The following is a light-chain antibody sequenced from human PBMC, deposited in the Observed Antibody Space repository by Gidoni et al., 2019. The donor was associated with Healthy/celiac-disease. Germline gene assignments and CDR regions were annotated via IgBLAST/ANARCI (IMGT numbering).Light chain of an antibody. CDR1: QSISSY. Sequence: IQMTQSPSSLSASVGDRVTIPCRASQSISSYLHWYQQKPGKAPTLLIYAASSLQSGVPSRFSGSGAGTDFTLTISSLQPEDFATYYCQQSYSTPLTFGGGTKVEIK. CDR3: QQSYSTPLT. J-gene: IGKJ4*01. V-gene: IGKV1-39*01. CDR2: AAS.